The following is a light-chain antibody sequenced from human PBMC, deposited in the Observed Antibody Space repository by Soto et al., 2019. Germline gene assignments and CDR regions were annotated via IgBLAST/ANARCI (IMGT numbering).Light chain of an antibody. CDR3: HQYGSSPPYT. V-gene: IGKV3-20*01. CDR2: GAS. CDR1: QSVSSSY. J-gene: IGKJ2*01. Sequence: EIALTQSPGTLSLSPGERATLSCRASQSVSSSYLGWFQQKPGQAPRLLIYGASSSATGIPDRFSGSGSGADFTLTISRLEPEDVAVYYRHQYGSSPPYTFGQGTKLEIQ.